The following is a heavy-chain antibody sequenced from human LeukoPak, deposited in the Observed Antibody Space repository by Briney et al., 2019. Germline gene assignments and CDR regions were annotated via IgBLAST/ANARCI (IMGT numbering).Heavy chain of an antibody. J-gene: IGHJ4*02. CDR3: AKDHYWSIDY. CDR2: ISSDGSNK. D-gene: IGHD3-3*01. V-gene: IGHV3-30-3*01. CDR1: GFSFSSYS. Sequence: GGSLRLSCAVSGFSFSSYSMHWVRQAPGKGLEWAAVISSDGSNKYYADSVKGRFTISRDIAKNTLYLQMNSLRAEDTGVYYCAKDHYWSIDYWGRGTLVTVSS.